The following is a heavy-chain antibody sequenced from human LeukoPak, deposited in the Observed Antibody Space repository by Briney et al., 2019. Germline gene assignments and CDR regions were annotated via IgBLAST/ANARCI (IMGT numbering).Heavy chain of an antibody. CDR2: ISSSSSTI. D-gene: IGHD2-2*01. V-gene: IGHV3-48*01. CDR1: GFTFSSYS. Sequence: GGSLRLSCAASGFTFSSYSMNWVRQAPGKGLEWVSYISSSSSTIYYAGSVKGRFTISRDNAKNSLYLQMNSLRAEDTAVYYCARAMWGYCSSTSCSCDYWGQGTLVTVSS. J-gene: IGHJ4*02. CDR3: ARAMWGYCSSTSCSCDY.